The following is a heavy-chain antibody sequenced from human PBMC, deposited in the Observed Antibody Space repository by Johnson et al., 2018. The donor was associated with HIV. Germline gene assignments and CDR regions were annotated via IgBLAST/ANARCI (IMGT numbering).Heavy chain of an antibody. CDR1: GFTFSSYA. V-gene: IGHV3-30*04. Sequence: QMQLVESGGGVVQPGRSLRLSCAASGFTFSSYAMHWVRQAPGKGLEWVAVISYDGSNKYYADPVKGRFTISRDNSKNTLYLQMNSLRAEDTAVYYCARDTDIVVVPARGDAFDIWGQGTMVTVSS. CDR3: ARDTDIVVVPARGDAFDI. CDR2: ISYDGSNK. D-gene: IGHD2-2*01. J-gene: IGHJ3*02.